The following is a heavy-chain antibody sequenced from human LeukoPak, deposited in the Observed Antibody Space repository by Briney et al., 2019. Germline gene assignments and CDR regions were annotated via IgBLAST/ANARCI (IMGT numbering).Heavy chain of an antibody. Sequence: GGSLRLSCAASGFTFSSYAMSWVRQAPGKGLEWVSAISGSGGSTYYADSVKGRFTISRDNSKNTLYLQMNSLRAEDTAVYYCALGGETVVRGVIITSPFDYWGQGTLVTVSS. CDR1: GFTFSSYA. V-gene: IGHV3-23*01. CDR2: ISGSGGST. CDR3: ALGGETVVRGVIITSPFDY. J-gene: IGHJ4*02. D-gene: IGHD3-10*01.